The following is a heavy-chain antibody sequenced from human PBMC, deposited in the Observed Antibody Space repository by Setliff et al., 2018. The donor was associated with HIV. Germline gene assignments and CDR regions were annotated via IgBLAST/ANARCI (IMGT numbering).Heavy chain of an antibody. CDR1: DGSFSGYY. CDR2: IDHSGST. V-gene: IGHV4-34*01. D-gene: IGHD4-17*01. Sequence: PSETLSLTCAVYDGSFSGYYWSWIRQPPGKGLEWVGEIDHSGSTNYNPSLKSRVTISVDTSKNQISLRLNSLTAADTAVYYCARGTTLNVVPDAFDIWGQGTVVTVSS. J-gene: IGHJ3*02. CDR3: ARGTTLNVVPDAFDI.